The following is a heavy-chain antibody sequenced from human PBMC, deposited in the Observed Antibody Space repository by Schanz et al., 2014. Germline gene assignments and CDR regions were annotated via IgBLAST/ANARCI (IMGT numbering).Heavy chain of an antibody. CDR1: GFTVNTHY. D-gene: IGHD6-6*01. V-gene: IGHV3-53*01. CDR2: MYINSGST. CDR3: AKNWKGHHITGRPGWSDGMDV. J-gene: IGHJ6*02. Sequence: EVQLVESGGGLIQPGGSLRLSCAVSGFTVNTHYMSWVRQAPGKGLEWISSMYINSGSTQYADSVKGRFIISRDSSKNTLFLQMNSLRAEDTAEYYCAKNWKGHHITGRPGWSDGMDVWGQGTTVTVSS.